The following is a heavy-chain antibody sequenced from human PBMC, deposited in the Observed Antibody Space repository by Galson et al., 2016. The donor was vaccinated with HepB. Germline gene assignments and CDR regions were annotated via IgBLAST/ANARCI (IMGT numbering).Heavy chain of an antibody. V-gene: IGHV3-53*01. J-gene: IGHJ4*02. Sequence: SLRLSCAASGFNVSRKYMGWVRQAPGKGLDWVSVLYSGGSTYYADSLKGRFIISRDNSKNTVYLQMSNLTAEDTAVYYPAWGAVYSRGDVYFDYWGQGTLVTVSS. CDR1: GFNVSRKY. D-gene: IGHD3-22*01. CDR2: LYSGGST. CDR3: AWGAVYSRGDVYFDY.